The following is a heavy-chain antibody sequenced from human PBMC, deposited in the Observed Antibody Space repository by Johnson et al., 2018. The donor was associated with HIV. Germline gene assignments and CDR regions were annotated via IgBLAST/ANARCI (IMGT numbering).Heavy chain of an antibody. Sequence: VQLVESGGGVVRPGGSLRLSCAASGFTFSSYAMSWVRQAPGKGLEWVSAISGSGGSTYYADSVKGRFTISRDNSKNTLYLQMDSLRAEDTAIYYCARPIARGASDIWGQGTMVTVSS. J-gene: IGHJ3*02. V-gene: IGHV3-23*04. CDR2: ISGSGGST. CDR3: ARPIARGASDI. D-gene: IGHD3-10*01. CDR1: GFTFSSYA.